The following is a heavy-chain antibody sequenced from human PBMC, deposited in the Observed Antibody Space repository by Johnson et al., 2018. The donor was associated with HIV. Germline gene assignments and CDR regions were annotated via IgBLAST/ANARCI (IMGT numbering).Heavy chain of an antibody. CDR2: ISYDGSNK. CDR3: ASMGLGGNAFDI. CDR1: GFTFSSYA. V-gene: IGHV3-30-3*01. J-gene: IGHJ3*02. D-gene: IGHD3-16*01. Sequence: QEKLVESGGGVVQPGRSLRLSCAASGFTFSSYAMHWVRQAPGKGLEWVAVISYDGSNKYYADSVKGRFTISRDNSKNTLYLQMNSLRAEDTAVYHCASMGLGGNAFDIWGQGTMVTVSS.